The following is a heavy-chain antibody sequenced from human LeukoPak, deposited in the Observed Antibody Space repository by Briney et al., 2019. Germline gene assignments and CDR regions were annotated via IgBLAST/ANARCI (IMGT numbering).Heavy chain of an antibody. CDR2: INPSGGST. CDR3: ARDRIAVAGRKYYYYMDV. D-gene: IGHD6-19*01. Sequence: ASVKVSCKASGYTFTGYYMHWVRQAPGQGLEWMGIINPSGGSTSYAQKFQGRVTITADKSTSIAYMELSSLRSEDTAVYYCARDRIAVAGRKYYYYMDVWGKGTTVTVSS. V-gene: IGHV1-46*01. J-gene: IGHJ6*03. CDR1: GYTFTGYY.